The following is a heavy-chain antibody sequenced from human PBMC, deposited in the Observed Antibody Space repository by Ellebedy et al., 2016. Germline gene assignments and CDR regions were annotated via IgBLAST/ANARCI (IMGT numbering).Heavy chain of an antibody. J-gene: IGHJ4*02. D-gene: IGHD5-18*01. CDR1: GFTFSNAW. Sequence: GESLKISCAASGFTFSNAWMNWVRQAPGKGLEWVGRIKSKTDGGAADYAAPVKCRFTISRDDSKNTLYLQMNSLKTEYTAVYFCTTVYRYNYDSVWGQGTLVTVSS. V-gene: IGHV3-15*01. CDR2: IKSKTDGGAA. CDR3: TTVYRYNYDSV.